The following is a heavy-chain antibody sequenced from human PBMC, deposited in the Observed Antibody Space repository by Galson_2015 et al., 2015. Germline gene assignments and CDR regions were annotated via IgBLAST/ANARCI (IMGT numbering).Heavy chain of an antibody. CDR2: ISGSGGST. Sequence: SLRLSCAASGFTFSSYAMSWVRQAPGKGLEWVSAISGSGGSTYYADSVKGRFTISRDNSKNTLYLQMNSLRAEDTAVYYCAKGPHSSGLSLGMDVWGQGTTVTVSS. J-gene: IGHJ6*02. CDR3: AKGPHSSGLSLGMDV. V-gene: IGHV3-23*01. CDR1: GFTFSSYA. D-gene: IGHD3-22*01.